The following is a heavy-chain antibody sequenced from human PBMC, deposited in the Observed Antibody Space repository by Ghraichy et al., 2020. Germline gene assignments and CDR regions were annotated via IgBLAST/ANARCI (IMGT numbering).Heavy chain of an antibody. CDR3: SRGRDPYKTGRD. J-gene: IGHJ4*02. D-gene: IGHD5-24*01. V-gene: IGHV4-34*01. Sequence: SETLSLTCAVYGGSFRDYYLNWIRQPPGKGLEWVGEIHPYGTTNYNPSLETRVTISVDTSTNQFSLRLSSVTAADTAVYYCSRGRDPYKTGRDWGQGTLVTVSS. CDR2: IHPYGTT. CDR1: GGSFRDYY.